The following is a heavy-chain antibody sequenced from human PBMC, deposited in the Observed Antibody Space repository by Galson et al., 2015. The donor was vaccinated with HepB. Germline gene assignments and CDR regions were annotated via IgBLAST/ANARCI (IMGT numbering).Heavy chain of an antibody. Sequence: YSGNTYYSPSLKSRVTISIDTSKNQFSLRLSSVTAADTAVYFCATHPAFGTMRVPYYFDFWGHGTLVTVSS. CDR3: ATHPAFGTMRVPYYFDF. V-gene: IGHV4-39*01. J-gene: IGHJ4*01. CDR2: YSGNT. D-gene: IGHD1-1*01.